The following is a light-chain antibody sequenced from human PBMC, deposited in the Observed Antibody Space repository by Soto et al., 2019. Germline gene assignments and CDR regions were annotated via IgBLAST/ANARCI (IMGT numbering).Light chain of an antibody. CDR3: QQSYSTLR. CDR2: TAS. CDR1: QSISSY. Sequence: DIQMTQSPSSLSASVGDRVTITCRASQSISSYLNWYQQKPGKAPKLLIYTASSLQSGVPSRFSGSGSGTDFTLTISSLQPEDFATYYCQQSYSTLRFGQGTRLEIK. J-gene: IGKJ5*01. V-gene: IGKV1-39*01.